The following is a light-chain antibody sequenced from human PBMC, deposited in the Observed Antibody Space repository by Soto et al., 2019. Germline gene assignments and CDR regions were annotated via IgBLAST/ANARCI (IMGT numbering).Light chain of an antibody. CDR2: AAS. CDR1: QSISNY. V-gene: IGKV1-39*01. CDR3: QQSIRVPYT. J-gene: IGKJ2*01. Sequence: DLQMTQSPSSLSASVGDRVTITCRASQSISNYLNWYQQKPGKAPRLLIYAASSLQSGVPSRFSGSGSGTDFTLTISGLQPEDLAVYYCQQSIRVPYTFGQGTKLRIK.